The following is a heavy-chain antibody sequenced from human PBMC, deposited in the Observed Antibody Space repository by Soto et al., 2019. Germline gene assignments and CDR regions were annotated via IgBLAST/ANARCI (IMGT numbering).Heavy chain of an antibody. D-gene: IGHD1-7*01. CDR3: ARVGVIWNYNLARWAFDY. J-gene: IGHJ4*02. CDR1: GGSISSGGYY. Sequence: SETLSLTCTVSGGSISSGGYYWSWIRQHPGKGLEWIGYIYYSGSTYYNPSLKSRVTISVDTSKNQFSLKLSSVTAADTAVYYCARVGVIWNYNLARWAFDYWGQGTLVTVSS. CDR2: IYYSGST. V-gene: IGHV4-31*03.